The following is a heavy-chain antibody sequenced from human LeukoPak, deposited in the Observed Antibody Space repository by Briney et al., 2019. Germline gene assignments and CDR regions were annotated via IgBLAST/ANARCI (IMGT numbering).Heavy chain of an antibody. Sequence: SETLSLTCAVYGGSFSGYYWSWIRQPPGKGLEWIGEINHSGSTNYNPSLKSRVTISVDTSKNQFSLKLSSVTAADTAVYYCARGGFSSRKYYYDSSGYYYLIPFDYWGQGTLVTVSS. D-gene: IGHD3-22*01. V-gene: IGHV4-34*01. J-gene: IGHJ4*02. CDR2: INHSGST. CDR3: ARGGFSSRKYYYDSSGYYYLIPFDY. CDR1: GGSFSGYY.